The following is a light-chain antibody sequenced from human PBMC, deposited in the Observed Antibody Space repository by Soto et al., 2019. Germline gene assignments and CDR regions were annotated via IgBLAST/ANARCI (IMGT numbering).Light chain of an antibody. CDR2: EGS. CDR3: CSFAGSNTFV. CDR1: SSGVGSYNL. J-gene: IGLJ1*01. V-gene: IGLV2-23*03. Sequence: QSVLTLPASVSRSPGQSITLSCTGTSSGVGSYNLVSWYQQHPGKANKLMIYEGSKRPSGVSDRFSGSKSGNTASLTISGLQAEDEADYYCCSFAGSNTFVFGTGTKVTVL.